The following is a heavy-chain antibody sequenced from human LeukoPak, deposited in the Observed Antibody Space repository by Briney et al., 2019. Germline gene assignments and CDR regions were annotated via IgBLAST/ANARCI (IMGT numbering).Heavy chain of an antibody. D-gene: IGHD4-23*01. CDR2: IYYSGST. CDR1: GGSIGSYY. J-gene: IGHJ4*02. CDR3: ASLYGGSHFDY. V-gene: IGHV4-59*01. Sequence: SETLSLTCTISGGSIGSYYWSWIRQPPGKGLEWIGYIYYSGSTNYNPSLKSRVTISVDTSKNQFSLKLTSVTAADTAVYYCASLYGGSHFDYWGQGTLVTVSS.